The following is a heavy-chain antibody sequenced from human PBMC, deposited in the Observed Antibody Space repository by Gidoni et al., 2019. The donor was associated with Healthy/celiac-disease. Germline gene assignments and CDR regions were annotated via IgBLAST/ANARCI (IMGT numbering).Heavy chain of an antibody. CDR3: ARGRWLQPFDY. J-gene: IGHJ4*02. CDR2: INPSGGST. V-gene: IGHV1-46*01. CDR1: GYTFTRYY. Sequence: QVQLVQSGAEVKKPGASVKASCKASGYTFTRYYMHWVRQAPGQGLEWMGIINPSGGSTSYAQKFQGRVTMTRDTSTSTVYMELSSLRSEDTAVYYCARGRWLQPFDYWGQGTLVTVSS. D-gene: IGHD5-18*01.